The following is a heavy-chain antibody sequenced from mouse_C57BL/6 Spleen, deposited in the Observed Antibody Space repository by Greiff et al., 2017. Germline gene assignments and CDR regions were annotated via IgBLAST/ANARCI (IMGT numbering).Heavy chain of an antibody. J-gene: IGHJ2*01. CDR2: IYPGGGYT. V-gene: IGHV1-63*01. CDR1: GYTFTNYW. Sequence: QVQLQQSGAELVRPGTSVKMSCKASGYTFTNYWIGWAKQRPGHGLEWIGDIYPGGGYTNYNEKFKGKATLTADKSSSTAYMQFSSLTSEDSAIYYGARVTGWNYFDCWGQGTTLTVSS. CDR3: ARVTGWNYFDC. D-gene: IGHD4-1*01.